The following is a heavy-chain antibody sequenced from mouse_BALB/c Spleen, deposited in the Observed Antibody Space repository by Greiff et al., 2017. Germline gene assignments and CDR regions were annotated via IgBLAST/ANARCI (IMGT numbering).Heavy chain of an antibody. V-gene: IGHV5-6-3*01. J-gene: IGHJ2*01. CDR2: INSNGGST. CDR1: GFTFSSYG. Sequence: EVQGVESGGGLVQPGGSLKLSCAASGFTFSSYGMSWVRQTPDKRLELVATINSNGGSTYYPDSVKGRFTISRDNAKNTLYLQMSSLKSEDTAMYYCAREGPYFDYWGQGTTLTVSS. CDR3: AREGPYFDY.